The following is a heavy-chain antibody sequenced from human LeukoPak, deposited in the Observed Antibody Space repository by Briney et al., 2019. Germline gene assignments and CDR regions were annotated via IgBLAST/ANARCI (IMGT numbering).Heavy chain of an antibody. CDR2: IYTSGST. CDR3: AGDGIGYCSSTSHYYGMDV. V-gene: IGHV4-4*07. J-gene: IGHJ6*02. Sequence: KPSETLSLTCTVSGGSISRYYWSWIRQPAGKGLEWIGRIYTSGSTNYNPSLKGRVTMSVDTSKNQFSLKLSSVTAADTAVYYCAGDGIGYCSSTSHYYGMDVWGQGTTVTVSS. CDR1: GGSISRYY. D-gene: IGHD2-2*01.